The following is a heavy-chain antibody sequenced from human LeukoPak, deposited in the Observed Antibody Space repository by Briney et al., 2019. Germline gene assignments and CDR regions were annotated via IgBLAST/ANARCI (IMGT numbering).Heavy chain of an antibody. J-gene: IGHJ6*02. D-gene: IGHD3-3*01. CDR1: GFTFSSYL. CDR2: IKQDGSEK. V-gene: IGHV3-7*01. CDR3: ARDQEGYYDFWSGYYGSYYYYYGMDV. Sequence: GGSLRLSCAASGFTFSSYLMSWVRQAPGKGLEWVANIKQDGSEKYYVDSVKGRFTISRDNAKNSLYLQMNSLRAEDTAVYYCARDQEGYYDFWSGYYGSYYYYYGMDVWGQGTTVTVSS.